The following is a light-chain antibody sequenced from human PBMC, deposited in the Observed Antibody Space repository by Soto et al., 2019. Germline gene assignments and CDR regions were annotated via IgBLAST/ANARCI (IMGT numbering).Light chain of an antibody. Sequence: EIVLTQSPGTLAMSPGERVTLSCRASLSLTSSHIAWYQQKPGQAPRVLIYGTSTRASGIPDRFSGSGSGTEFTLTITRLEPEDFAVYHCQQYGNAPWTFGQGTKVEIK. CDR2: GTS. J-gene: IGKJ1*01. CDR3: QQYGNAPWT. CDR1: LSLTSSH. V-gene: IGKV3-20*01.